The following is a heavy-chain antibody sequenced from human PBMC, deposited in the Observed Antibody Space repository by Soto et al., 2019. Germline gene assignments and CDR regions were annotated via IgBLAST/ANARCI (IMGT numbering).Heavy chain of an antibody. D-gene: IGHD6-13*01. Sequence: PGGSLRLSCAASGFTFSSNWMHWVRQAPGKGLVWVGVVRSKAYGGTTDYAASVKGRFDISRDDSKSVAYLQMNSVTTEDTAVYFCARYTYTSRYSYYGMDVWGQGTTVTVSS. CDR1: GFTFSSNW. CDR3: ARYTYTSRYSYYGMDV. V-gene: IGHV3-49*04. CDR2: VRSKAYGGTT. J-gene: IGHJ6*02.